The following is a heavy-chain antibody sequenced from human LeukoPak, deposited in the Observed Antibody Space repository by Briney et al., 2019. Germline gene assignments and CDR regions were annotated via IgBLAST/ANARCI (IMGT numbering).Heavy chain of an antibody. CDR3: ARGEYCSGGSCYSALDY. V-gene: IGHV6-1*01. Sequence: SQSLSLTCAISGDSVSSNSAAWNWIRQSPSRGLEWLGRTYYRSKWYNDYAVSVKSRITINPDTSKNQFSLQLNSVTPEDTAAYYCARGEYCSGGSCYSALDYWGQGTLVTVSS. J-gene: IGHJ4*02. CDR1: GDSVSSNSAA. CDR2: TYYRSKWYN. D-gene: IGHD2-15*01.